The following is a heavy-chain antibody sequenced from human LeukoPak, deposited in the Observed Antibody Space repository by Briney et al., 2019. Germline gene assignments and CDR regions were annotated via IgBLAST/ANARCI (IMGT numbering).Heavy chain of an antibody. V-gene: IGHV5-51*01. Sequence: GESLMISCKGFGFSFTSYWIGWVRLTAGKGLEWMGVIYPGDSRVRYNPSFEGQVTISADKSISTAYLQWSSLKASDTAMYYCACREFYSPWPGPWGRGTLVTVSS. D-gene: IGHD5-18*01. CDR3: ACREFYSPWPGP. CDR1: GFSFTSYW. CDR2: IYPGDSRV. J-gene: IGHJ5*02.